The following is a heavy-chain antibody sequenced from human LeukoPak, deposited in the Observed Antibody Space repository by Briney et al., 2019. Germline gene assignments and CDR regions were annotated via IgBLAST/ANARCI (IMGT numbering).Heavy chain of an antibody. CDR3: ARERSAAIRYFDY. V-gene: IGHV4-31*03. D-gene: IGHD2-2*02. Sequence: SETLSLTCTVSGGSISSGGYYWSWIRQHPGKGLEWIGYIYYSGSTYYNPSLKSRVTKSVDTSKNQFSLKLSSVTAADTAVYYCARERSAAIRYFDYWGQGTLVTVSS. CDR1: GGSISSGGYY. CDR2: IYYSGST. J-gene: IGHJ4*02.